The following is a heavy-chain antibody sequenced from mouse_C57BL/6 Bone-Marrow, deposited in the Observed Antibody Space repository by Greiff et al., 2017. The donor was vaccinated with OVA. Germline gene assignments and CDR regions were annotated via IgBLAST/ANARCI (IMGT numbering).Heavy chain of an antibody. D-gene: IGHD2-10*01. CDR1: GFTFSDYY. Sequence: EVKLVESEGGLVQPGSSMKLSCTASGFTFSDYYMAWVRQVPEKGLEWVANINYDGSSTYYLDSLKSRFIISRDNAKNILYLQMSSLKSEDTATYYCARDRPTSPYWYFDVWGTGTTVTVSS. V-gene: IGHV5-16*01. CDR2: INYDGSST. J-gene: IGHJ1*03. CDR3: ARDRPTSPYWYFDV.